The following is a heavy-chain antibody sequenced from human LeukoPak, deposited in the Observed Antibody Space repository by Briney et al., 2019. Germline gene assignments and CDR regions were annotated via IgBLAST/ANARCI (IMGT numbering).Heavy chain of an antibody. CDR1: GFTFSSYS. Sequence: GGSLRLSCAASGFTFSSYSMNWVRQAPGKGLEWVSSISSSSSYIYYADSVKGRFIISRDNAKNSLYLQMNSLRAEDTAVYYCASYAGSGYFDYWGQGTLVTVSS. J-gene: IGHJ4*02. CDR2: ISSSSSYI. CDR3: ASYAGSGYFDY. D-gene: IGHD3-10*01. V-gene: IGHV3-21*01.